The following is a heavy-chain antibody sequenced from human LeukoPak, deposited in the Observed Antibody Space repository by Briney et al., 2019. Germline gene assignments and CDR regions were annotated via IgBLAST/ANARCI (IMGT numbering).Heavy chain of an antibody. Sequence: ASVKVSCKASGYAFTGYYMHWVRQAPGQGLEWMGWINPNSGGTNYAQKFQGRVTMTRDTSISTAYMELSRLRSDGTAVYYCARDNLVGASDYWGQGTLVTVSS. CDR1: GYAFTGYY. J-gene: IGHJ4*02. V-gene: IGHV1-2*02. CDR2: INPNSGGT. CDR3: ARDNLVGASDY. D-gene: IGHD1-26*01.